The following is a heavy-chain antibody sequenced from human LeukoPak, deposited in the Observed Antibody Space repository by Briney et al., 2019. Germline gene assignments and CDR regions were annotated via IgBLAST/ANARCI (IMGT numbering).Heavy chain of an antibody. J-gene: IGHJ4*02. V-gene: IGHV3-30*02. Sequence: PGGSLRLSCAASGFIFSNDAMHWVRQAPGKGLEWVAFIWFDGSNKHYADSVKGRFTISRDNSEDTLYLQMNSLRAEDTAVYYCAKDTWGYWGQGTLVTVSS. CDR3: AKDTWGY. D-gene: IGHD3-16*01. CDR1: GFIFSNDA. CDR2: IWFDGSNK.